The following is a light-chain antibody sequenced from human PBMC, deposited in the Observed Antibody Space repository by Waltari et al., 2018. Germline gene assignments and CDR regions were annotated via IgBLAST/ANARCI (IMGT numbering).Light chain of an antibody. CDR2: GAS. V-gene: IGKV3-15*01. Sequence: EIVMTQSPATLSVSPGERATLSCRASQSVSSNLAWYQQRPGQAPRPLIHGASTRATGIPARFSGSGSGKEFTRTISSLQSEDFAVYHCQQYNEWPRTFGQGTKVEIK. CDR1: QSVSSN. CDR3: QQYNEWPRT. J-gene: IGKJ1*01.